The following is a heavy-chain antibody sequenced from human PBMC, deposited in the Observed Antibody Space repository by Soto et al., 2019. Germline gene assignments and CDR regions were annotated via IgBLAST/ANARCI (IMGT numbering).Heavy chain of an antibody. CDR2: MNPNSGNT. V-gene: IGHV1-8*01. CDR1: GYTFTSYD. CDR3: ARELTGRGAFDI. D-gene: IGHD1-20*01. Sequence: ASVKVSCKASGYTFTSYDINWVRQATGQGLEWMGWMNPNSGNTGYAQKFQGRVTMTRNTSISTAYMELSSLRSEDTAAYYCARELTGRGAFDIWGQGTMVTVSS. J-gene: IGHJ3*02.